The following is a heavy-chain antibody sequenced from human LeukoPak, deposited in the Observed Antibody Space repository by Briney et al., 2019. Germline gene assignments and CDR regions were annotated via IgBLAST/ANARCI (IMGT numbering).Heavy chain of an antibody. CDR3: ARSANGYNPPDY. CDR1: SGSISSNNHF. Sequence: SETLSLTCTVSSGSISSNNHFWGWIRQPQGKGLEWIGNIDYSGSTDYNPSLKSRVTISVDTSKNQFSLKLSSVTAADTAVYYCARSANGYNPPDYWGQGTLVTVSS. J-gene: IGHJ4*02. V-gene: IGHV4-39*07. D-gene: IGHD5-24*01. CDR2: IDYSGST.